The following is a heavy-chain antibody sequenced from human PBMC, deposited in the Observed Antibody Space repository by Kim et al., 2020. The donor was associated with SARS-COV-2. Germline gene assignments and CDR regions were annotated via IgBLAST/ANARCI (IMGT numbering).Heavy chain of an antibody. D-gene: IGHD3-10*01. Sequence: NPPPKSRVTISVDTSKNPFSLKLSSVTAADTAVYYCARQNYYYGSGFDPWGQGTLVTVSS. J-gene: IGHJ5*02. V-gene: IGHV4-39*01. CDR3: ARQNYYYGSGFDP.